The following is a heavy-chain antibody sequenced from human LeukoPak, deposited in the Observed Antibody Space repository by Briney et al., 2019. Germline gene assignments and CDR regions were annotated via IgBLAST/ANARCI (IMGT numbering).Heavy chain of an antibody. J-gene: IGHJ4*02. CDR2: INSDGSRT. CDR1: GFTFSNYW. CDR3: ARETSGYYYKSYFDY. Sequence: GGSLRLSCAASGFTFSNYWIHWVRQAPGKGLVWVSRINSDGSRTTYADSVKGRLTISRDNAKNMVYLQMNSLRAEDTAAYYCARETSGYYYKSYFDYWGQGTLVTVSS. V-gene: IGHV3-74*03. D-gene: IGHD3-22*01.